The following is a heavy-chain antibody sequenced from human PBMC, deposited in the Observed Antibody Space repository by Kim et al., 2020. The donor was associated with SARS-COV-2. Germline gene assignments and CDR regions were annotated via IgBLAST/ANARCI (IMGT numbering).Heavy chain of an antibody. CDR2: TSDSGDTT. J-gene: IGHJ4*02. V-gene: IGHV3-23*01. D-gene: IGHD6-13*01. Sequence: GGSLRLSCVASGFTFSTYAMTWVRQAPGKGLEWVSFTSDSGDTTNYADSVKGRFTISRDNSKNTLYLQMNSLKVEDTAVYYCAKENIAKAGLSFDYWGQGTLVTVFS. CDR1: GFTFSTYA. CDR3: AKENIAKAGLSFDY.